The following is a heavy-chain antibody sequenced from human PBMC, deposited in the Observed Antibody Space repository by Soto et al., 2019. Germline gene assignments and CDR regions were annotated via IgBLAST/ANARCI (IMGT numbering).Heavy chain of an antibody. CDR1: GGSFSGYY. Sequence: SETLSLTCAVYGGSFSGYYWSWIRQPPGKGLEWIGEINHSGSTNYNPSLKSRVTISVDTSKNQFSLKLSSVTAADTAVYYCARGLVDYGGKRGKRFDPWGQGTLVTVS. D-gene: IGHD4-17*01. CDR2: INHSGST. J-gene: IGHJ5*02. CDR3: ARGLVDYGGKRGKRFDP. V-gene: IGHV4-34*01.